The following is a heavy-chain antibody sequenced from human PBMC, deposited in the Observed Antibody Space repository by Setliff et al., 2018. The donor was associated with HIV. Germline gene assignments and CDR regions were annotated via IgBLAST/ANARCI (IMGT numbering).Heavy chain of an antibody. J-gene: IGHJ4*02. Sequence: GGSLRLSCAASGFLFHTYWMSWVRQAPGKGLEWVANIKEDGSEKYYVDSVKGRFTISRDNAENSLYLQMNSLRVEDTAVYYCATDCAVVGGTGSLDSWGQGTLVTVSS. CDR3: ATDCAVVGGTGSLDS. D-gene: IGHD1-26*01. CDR2: IKEDGSEK. CDR1: GFLFHTYW. V-gene: IGHV3-7*05.